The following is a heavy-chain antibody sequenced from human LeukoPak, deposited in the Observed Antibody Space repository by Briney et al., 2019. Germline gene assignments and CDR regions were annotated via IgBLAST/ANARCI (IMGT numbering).Heavy chain of an antibody. J-gene: IGHJ6*02. CDR2: IIPILNTT. CDR3: ARGTSIRGDDYHGMDV. CDR1: GGTFSSYT. D-gene: IGHD3-10*01. Sequence: SVKVSCKASGGTFSSYTFNWVRQAPGQGPEWMGRIIPILNTTNYAQKVQDRVTIIADRSTSTTYMELRGLRSEDTAVYYCARGTSIRGDDYHGMDVWGQGTTVTVSS. V-gene: IGHV1-69*08.